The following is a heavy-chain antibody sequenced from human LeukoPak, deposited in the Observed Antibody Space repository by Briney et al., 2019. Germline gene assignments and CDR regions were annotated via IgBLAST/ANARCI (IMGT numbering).Heavy chain of an antibody. CDR3: ARLGDYGSGSYQFDP. D-gene: IGHD3-10*01. J-gene: IGHJ5*02. CDR1: GGSISSYY. Sequence: PSETLFLTCTVSGGSISSYYWSWIRQPAGKGLEWIGRIYTSGSTNYNPSLKSRVTMSVDTSKNQFSLKLSSVTAADTAVYYCARLGDYGSGSYQFDPWGQGTLVTVSS. V-gene: IGHV4-4*07. CDR2: IYTSGST.